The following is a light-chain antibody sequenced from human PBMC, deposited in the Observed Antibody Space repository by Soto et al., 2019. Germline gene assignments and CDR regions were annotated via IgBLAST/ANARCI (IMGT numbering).Light chain of an antibody. CDR1: QSISSY. J-gene: IGKJ1*01. CDR2: AAS. CDR3: QHSYSTPWT. Sequence: DIQMTQSPSSLSASVGDRVTITCRASQSISSYLNWYQQKPGKAPKLLIYAASSLQSGVPSRFSGSGSGTDFTLTISSLQPEAFETYYCQHSYSTPWTFGQGTKVDIK. V-gene: IGKV1-39*01.